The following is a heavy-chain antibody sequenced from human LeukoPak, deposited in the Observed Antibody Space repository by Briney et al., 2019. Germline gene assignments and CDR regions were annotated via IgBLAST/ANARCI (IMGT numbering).Heavy chain of an antibody. CDR1: GGSISSSGSY. CDR3: ARVMAARQEDLNWFDP. J-gene: IGHJ5*02. Sequence: SETLSLTCTVSGGSISSSGSYWGWIRQPPGKGLEWIGSIYYSGNTYNPSLKSRVTISVDTSKNQFSLNLTSVNAADTAVYYCARVMAARQEDLNWFDPWGQGTLVTVSS. V-gene: IGHV4-39*07. CDR2: IYYSGNT. D-gene: IGHD6-6*01.